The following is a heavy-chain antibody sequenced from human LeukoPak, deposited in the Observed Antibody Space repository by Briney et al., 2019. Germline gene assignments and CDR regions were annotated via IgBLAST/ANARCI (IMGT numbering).Heavy chain of an antibody. CDR3: ATSPFPKIAAAELGFDY. CDR2: ISSSGSTI. J-gene: IGHJ4*02. V-gene: IGHV3-11*01. Sequence: GGSLRLSCAASGFTFSDYYMGWIRQAPGKGLEWVSYISSSGSTIYYADSVKGRFTISRDNAKNSLYLQMNSLRAEDTAVYYCATSPFPKIAAAELGFDYWGQGTLVTVSS. CDR1: GFTFSDYY. D-gene: IGHD6-13*01.